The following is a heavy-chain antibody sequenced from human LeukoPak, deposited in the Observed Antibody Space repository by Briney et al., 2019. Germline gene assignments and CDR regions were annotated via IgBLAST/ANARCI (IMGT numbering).Heavy chain of an antibody. D-gene: IGHD6-19*01. CDR3: ARALYSSGWSGFDY. J-gene: IGHJ4*02. CDR2: IIPIFGTA. CDR1: GGTFSSYA. Sequence: GSSVKVSCKASGGTFSSYAISWVRQAPGQGLEWMGRIIPIFGTANYAQKFQGRVTITADKSTSTAYMELSSLRAEDTAVYYCARALYSSGWSGFDYWGQGTLVTVSS. V-gene: IGHV1-69*06.